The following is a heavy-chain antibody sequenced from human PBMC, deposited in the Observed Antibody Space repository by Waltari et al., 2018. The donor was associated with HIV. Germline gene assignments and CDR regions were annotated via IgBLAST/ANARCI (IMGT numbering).Heavy chain of an antibody. D-gene: IGHD3-16*01. Sequence: QVQLQESGPGLVRPSETLSLTCSVSSDPISSYHWKWLRQPAGKGLEWIGRIYTSGSTNYNPSLKRRVAMAVDTSKNQFSLKLSSVTAADTAVYYCARGRLVGRFFDLWGQGTLVTVSS. CDR1: SDPISSYH. V-gene: IGHV4-4*07. J-gene: IGHJ4*02. CDR2: IYTSGST. CDR3: ARGRLVGRFFDL.